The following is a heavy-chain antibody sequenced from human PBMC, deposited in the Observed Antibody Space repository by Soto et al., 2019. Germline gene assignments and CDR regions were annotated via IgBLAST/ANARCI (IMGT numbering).Heavy chain of an antibody. CDR3: AKGDTREAATIGALDL. D-gene: IGHD6-25*01. CDR1: EDIFSSSG. V-gene: IGHV1-69*01. J-gene: IGHJ4*02. CDR2: IIPVFGRT. Sequence: QAQVVQSGAEVIKPGSSVKVSCRASEDIFSSSGFSWVRQAPGLGLEWMGGIIPVFGRTEYAQRFRDRVRIPADEDVRTGYMELERLTSDDTALYYCAKGDTREAATIGALDLWGQGTLVTVSS.